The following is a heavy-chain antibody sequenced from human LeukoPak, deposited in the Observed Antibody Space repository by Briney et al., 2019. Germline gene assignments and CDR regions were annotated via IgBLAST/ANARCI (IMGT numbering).Heavy chain of an antibody. Sequence: GASVKVSCKASGYTFTSYGISWVRQAPGQGLEWMGWISAYNGNTNYAQKLQGRVTMTTDTSTSTAYMELRSLRSDDTAVYYCARLRDGYNYGGFDQWGQGTLVTVSS. J-gene: IGHJ4*02. V-gene: IGHV1-18*01. CDR1: GYTFTSYG. CDR2: ISAYNGNT. CDR3: ARLRDGYNYGGFDQ. D-gene: IGHD5-24*01.